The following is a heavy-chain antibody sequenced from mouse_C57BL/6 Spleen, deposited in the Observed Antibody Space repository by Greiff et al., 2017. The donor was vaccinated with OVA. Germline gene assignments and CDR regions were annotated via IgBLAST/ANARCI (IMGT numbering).Heavy chain of an antibody. CDR1: GYTFTSYW. V-gene: IGHV1-64*01. Sequence: VKLQQPGAELVKPGASVKLSCKASGYTFTSYWMHWVKQRPGQGLEWIGMIHPNSGSTNYNEKFKSKATLTVDKSSSTAYMQLSSLTSEDSAVYYCAREGYDGYYDWGQGTTLTVSS. CDR3: AREGYDGYYD. D-gene: IGHD2-3*01. J-gene: IGHJ2*01. CDR2: IHPNSGST.